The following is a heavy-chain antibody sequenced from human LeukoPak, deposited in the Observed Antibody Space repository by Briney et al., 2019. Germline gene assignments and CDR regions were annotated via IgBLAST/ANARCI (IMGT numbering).Heavy chain of an antibody. CDR3: ARTGLGEPNYYGMDV. J-gene: IGHJ6*04. V-gene: IGHV1-69*13. D-gene: IGHD3-16*01. CDR2: IIPIFGTA. Sequence: SVKVSCKASGGTFSSYAISWVRQAPGQGLEWMGGIIPIFGTANYAQKFQGSVTITADESTSTAYMELSSLRSEDTAVYYCARTGLGEPNYYGMDVWGKGTTVTVSS. CDR1: GGTFSSYA.